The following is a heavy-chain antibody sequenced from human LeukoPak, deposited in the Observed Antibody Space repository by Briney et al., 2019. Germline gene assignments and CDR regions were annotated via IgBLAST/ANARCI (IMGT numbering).Heavy chain of an antibody. J-gene: IGHJ2*01. D-gene: IGHD6-19*01. CDR3: AREAVEQWPPRAYWYFDL. V-gene: IGHV3-48*02. CDR1: GFTFSSYS. CDR2: ISSSSSTI. Sequence: GGSLRLSCAASGFTFSSYSMNWVRQAPGKGLEWVSYISSSSSTIYYADSVKGRFTISRDNAKNSLYLQMNSLRDEDTAVYYCAREAVEQWPPRAYWYFDLWGRGTLVTVSS.